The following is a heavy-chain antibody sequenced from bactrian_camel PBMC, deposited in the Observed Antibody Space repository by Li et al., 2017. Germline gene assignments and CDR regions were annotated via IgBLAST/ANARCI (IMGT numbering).Heavy chain of an antibody. V-gene: IGHV3S10*01. D-gene: IGHD3*01. CDR2: IDRDGST. CDR1: GYTYSSYY. Sequence: VQLVESGGGSVQAGGSLRLSCAASGYTYSSYYMGWFRQTPGNEREGVAAIDRDGSTTYGDSVKGRFTLSEDVAAHTTYLQMNNLKSEDSAMYYCAAVQGFDCYLGSWFERAARGQGTQVTVS. J-gene: IGHJ4*01. CDR3: AAVQGFDCYLGSWFERAA.